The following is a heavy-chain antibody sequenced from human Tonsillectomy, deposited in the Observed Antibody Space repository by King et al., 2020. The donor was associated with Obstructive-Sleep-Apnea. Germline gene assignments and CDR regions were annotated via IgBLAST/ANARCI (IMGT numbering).Heavy chain of an antibody. CDR2: INPDGSVN. J-gene: IGHJ4*02. CDR1: GFYFIGHW. D-gene: IGHD2-2*01. CDR3: ARLKGTATRYDC. V-gene: IGHV3-7*03. Sequence: VQLVESGGGLVQPGGSLRLSCAASGFYFIGHWLSWVRPAPGKGLEWVASINPDGSVNHYVDSVKGRFTISRDNTQNSLYLQMSRLRAEDTAVYYCARLKGTATRYDCWGQGTLVSVSS.